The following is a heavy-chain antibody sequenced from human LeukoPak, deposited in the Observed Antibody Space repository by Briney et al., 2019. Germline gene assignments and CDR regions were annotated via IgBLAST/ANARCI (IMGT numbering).Heavy chain of an antibody. D-gene: IGHD6-13*01. CDR1: GGSISSYY. V-gene: IGHV4-59*01. CDR3: ARVRGAISSSWYRNWFDP. Sequence: SETLSLTCTVSGGSISSYYWSWIRQPPGKGLEWIGYIYYSGSTNYNPSLKSRVTISVDTSKNQFSLKLSSVTAADTAVYYCARVRGAISSSWYRNWFDPWGQGTLVTVSS. J-gene: IGHJ5*02. CDR2: IYYSGST.